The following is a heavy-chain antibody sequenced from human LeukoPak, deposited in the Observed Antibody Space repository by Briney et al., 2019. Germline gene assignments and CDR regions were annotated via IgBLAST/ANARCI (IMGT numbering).Heavy chain of an antibody. Sequence: GGSLRLSCAASGFTFSSYGMHWVRQAPGRGLEGVAFIRYDGSNKYYADSVKGRFTISRDNSKNTLYLQMNSLRAEDTAVYYCAKDAGDYGGFYYFDYWGQGTLVTVSS. CDR1: GFTFSSYG. CDR2: IRYDGSNK. CDR3: AKDAGDYGGFYYFDY. D-gene: IGHD4-23*01. J-gene: IGHJ4*02. V-gene: IGHV3-30*02.